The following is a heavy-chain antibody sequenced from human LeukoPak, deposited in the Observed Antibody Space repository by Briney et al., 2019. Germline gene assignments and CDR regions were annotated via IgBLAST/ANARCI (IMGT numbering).Heavy chain of an antibody. Sequence: GGSLRLSCAASGFIVSNNYMTWVRQAPGKGLEWVSVIYSGGSTYYPDSVKGRFTISRDNSKNTLFLQMGSLRAEDMAVYYCARVGDNDAFDIWGQRTMVTVSS. CDR1: GFIVSNNY. V-gene: IGHV3-66*01. D-gene: IGHD4-17*01. CDR3: ARVGDNDAFDI. J-gene: IGHJ3*02. CDR2: IYSGGST.